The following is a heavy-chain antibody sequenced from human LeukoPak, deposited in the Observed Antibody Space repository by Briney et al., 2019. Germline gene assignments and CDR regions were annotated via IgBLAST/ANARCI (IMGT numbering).Heavy chain of an antibody. CDR2: INTRNGNA. CDR1: GYTFTTYE. D-gene: IGHD3-16*01. V-gene: IGHV1-18*01. CDR3: AQNHLGLGL. Sequence: GASVKVSCKASGYTFTTYEIIWVRQAPGQGLEWMGWINTRNGNANYAHQLQGRVTMTTDTSTSTSYMELASLRFDDTAIYYCAQNHLGLGLWGQGTLVTVSS. J-gene: IGHJ4*02.